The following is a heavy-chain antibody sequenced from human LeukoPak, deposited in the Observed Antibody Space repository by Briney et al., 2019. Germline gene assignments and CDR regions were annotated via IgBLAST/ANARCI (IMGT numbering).Heavy chain of an antibody. CDR3: TSHTGTGDAFRPFHI. CDR2: INSRSSTI. J-gene: IGHJ3*02. D-gene: IGHD2-21*02. V-gene: IGHV3-48*04. CDR1: GFIFSTHD. Sequence: GGSLRLSCAASGFIFSTHDVSWVRQAPGKGLEWVSFINSRSSTIYYADSVKGRFTISRDNSKNSLYLQMNSLRAEDTAVYYCTSHTGTGDAFRPFHIWGQGTMVTVSS.